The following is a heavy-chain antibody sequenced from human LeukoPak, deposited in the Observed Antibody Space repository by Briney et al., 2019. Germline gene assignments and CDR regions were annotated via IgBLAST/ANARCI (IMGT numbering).Heavy chain of an antibody. CDR3: ARDTRYSSSRGHDY. V-gene: IGHV4-61*02. CDR1: GGSISSGSYY. J-gene: IGHJ4*02. Sequence: PSETLFLTCTVSGGSISSGSYYWSWIRQPAGKGLEWIGRIYTSGSTNYNPSLKSRVTISVDKSKNQFSLKLSSVTAADTAVYYCARDTRYSSSRGHDYWGQGTLVTVSS. D-gene: IGHD6-13*01. CDR2: IYTSGST.